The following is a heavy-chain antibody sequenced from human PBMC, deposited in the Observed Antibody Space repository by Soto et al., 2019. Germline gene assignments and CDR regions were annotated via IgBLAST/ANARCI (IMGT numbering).Heavy chain of an antibody. CDR3: ARWNGRNYYDSSGTKYFDY. CDR2: INNHEGST. Sequence: PGGSLRLSCSASGFIFSNYAMLWVRQAPGKGLEHVSTINNHEGSTYYADFVKGRFTISRDNSKNMVYLQMTRLRTEDTAVYYCARWNGRNYYDSSGTKYFDYWGQGTLVTVSS. J-gene: IGHJ4*02. D-gene: IGHD3-22*01. CDR1: GFIFSNYA. V-gene: IGHV3-64*04.